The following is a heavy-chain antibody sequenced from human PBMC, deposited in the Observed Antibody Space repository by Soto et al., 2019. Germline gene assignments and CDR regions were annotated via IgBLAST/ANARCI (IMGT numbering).Heavy chain of an antibody. CDR3: ARDLDFWSGYYTYYYYYYGMDV. J-gene: IGHJ6*02. CDR1: GFSFSSYS. D-gene: IGHD3-3*01. Sequence: GGSLRLSCAASGFSFSSYSMNWVRQAPGKGLEWVSSISSSGNYIFYADSVQGRFTISRDNAENSLDLQMNSLRVDDTAVYYCARDLDFWSGYYTYYYYYYGMDVWGQGTTVTVSS. CDR2: ISSSGNYI. V-gene: IGHV3-21*01.